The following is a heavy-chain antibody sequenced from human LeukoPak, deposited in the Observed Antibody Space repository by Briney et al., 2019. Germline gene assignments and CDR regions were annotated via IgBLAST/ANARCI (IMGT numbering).Heavy chain of an antibody. J-gene: IGHJ4*02. Sequence: GXSLXXSCAASGFTFSSYAMSWVRQAPGKGLEWVSAISGSGGSTYYADSVKGRFTISRDNSKNTLYLQMISLRAEDTAVYYCAKDLVGGYSYATPDYWGQGTLVTVSS. V-gene: IGHV3-23*01. CDR3: AKDLVGGYSYATPDY. CDR2: ISGSGGST. CDR1: GFTFSSYA. D-gene: IGHD5-18*01.